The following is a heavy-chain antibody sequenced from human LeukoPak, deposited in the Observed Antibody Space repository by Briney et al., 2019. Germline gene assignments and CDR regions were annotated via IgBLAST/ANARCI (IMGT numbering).Heavy chain of an antibody. Sequence: GSLRLSCAASGFTFSSYWMHWVRQVPGKGLVWVSRINNDRSSTSYADSVKGRFTISRDNAKNTLYLQMNSLRVEDTAVYYCAGSASHNWFDPWGQGTLVTVSS. V-gene: IGHV3-74*01. D-gene: IGHD2-2*01. CDR1: GFTFSSYW. CDR3: AGSASHNWFDP. J-gene: IGHJ5*02. CDR2: INNDRSST.